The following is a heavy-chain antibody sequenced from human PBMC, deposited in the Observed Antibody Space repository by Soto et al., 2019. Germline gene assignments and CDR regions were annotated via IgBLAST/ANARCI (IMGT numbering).Heavy chain of an antibody. CDR2: ISAYNGNT. J-gene: IGHJ5*02. CDR1: GYTFTSYG. D-gene: IGHD3-9*01. Sequence: ASVKVSCKASGYTFTSYGISWVRQAPGQGLEWMGWISAYNGNTNYAQKLQGRVTMTTDTSTSTAYMELRSLRSDDTAVYYCARVEFGILTGYWVRKGFDPWGQGTLVTVSS. CDR3: ARVEFGILTGYWVRKGFDP. V-gene: IGHV1-18*01.